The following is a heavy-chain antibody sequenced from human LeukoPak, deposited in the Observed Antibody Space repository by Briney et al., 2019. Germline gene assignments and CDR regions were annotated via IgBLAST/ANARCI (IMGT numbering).Heavy chain of an antibody. CDR2: INPSGGST. CDR3: ARIVGANDINIVVRDY. J-gene: IGHJ4*02. V-gene: IGHV1-46*01. Sequence: ASVKVSCKASGYTFTSYYMHWVRQAPGQGLEWMGIINPSGGSTSYAQKSQGRVTMTRDMSTSTVYMELSSLRSEDTAVYYCARIVGANDINIVVRDYWGQGTLVTVSS. D-gene: IGHD1-26*01. CDR1: GYTFTSYY.